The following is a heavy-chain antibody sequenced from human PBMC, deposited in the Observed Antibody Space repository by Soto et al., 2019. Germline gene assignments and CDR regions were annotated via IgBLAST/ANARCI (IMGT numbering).Heavy chain of an antibody. V-gene: IGHV4-38-2*01. CDR2: IYHSGTT. CDR3: ARSLLTSSWYPGS. Sequence: PSETLSLTCVVSGYSISSGYYWGWIRQPPGKGLEWIGSIYHSGTTHYNPSLKSRVTISLDTPKNQFSLKLTSVTAAGTAVYYCARSLLTSSWYPGSWGQGTLVNVS. D-gene: IGHD6-13*01. CDR1: GYSISSGYY. J-gene: IGHJ5*02.